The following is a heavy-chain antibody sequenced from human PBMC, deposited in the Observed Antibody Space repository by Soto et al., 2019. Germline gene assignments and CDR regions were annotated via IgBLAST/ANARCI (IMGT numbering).Heavy chain of an antibody. CDR2: IIPIFGST. Sequence: SVKVSCRASGGTFSTYAIGWVRQAPGQGLEWMGGIIPIFGSTKYAQRFQGRVTITADKSTSTAYMELSSLRSEDTAVYYCARAGLPSTLQITWFDPWGLGTLVTVSS. CDR1: GGTFSTYA. D-gene: IGHD2-2*02. J-gene: IGHJ5*02. CDR3: ARAGLPSTLQITWFDP. V-gene: IGHV1-69*06.